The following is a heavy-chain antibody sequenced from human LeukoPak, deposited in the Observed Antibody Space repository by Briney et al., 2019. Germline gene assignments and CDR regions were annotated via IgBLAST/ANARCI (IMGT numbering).Heavy chain of an antibody. CDR3: ARQYHINYVRGRSSHSDY. J-gene: IGHJ4*01. CDR1: GFNLNTYS. Sequence: GGSLRLSCDAPGFNLNTYSMNWVRQAPGKELDWVSYISISSTTIYYADSVKGRFTISRDNAKNSLYLQMNSLRVEDTAVYYCARQYHINYVRGRSSHSDYSGQRTLPTVSS. D-gene: IGHD3-16*01. CDR2: ISISSTTI. V-gene: IGHV3-48*01.